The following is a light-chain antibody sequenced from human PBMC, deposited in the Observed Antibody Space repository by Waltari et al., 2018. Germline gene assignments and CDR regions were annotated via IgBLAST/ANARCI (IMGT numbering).Light chain of an antibody. J-gene: IGLJ1*01. CDR3: CSFAGSYTFV. Sequence: QSALTQPRSVSGSPGQSVTIPRPGTSRDVGGYHSFSWFQQHPGKVPKLLIYDVSERPSDVPDRFSGSKSANTASLTISGLQTDDEADYYCCSFAGSYTFVFGSGTRVTVL. CDR2: DVS. CDR1: SRDVGGYHS. V-gene: IGLV2-11*01.